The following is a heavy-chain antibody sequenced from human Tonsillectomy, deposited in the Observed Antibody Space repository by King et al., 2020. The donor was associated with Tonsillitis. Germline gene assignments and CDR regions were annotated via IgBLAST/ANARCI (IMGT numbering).Heavy chain of an antibody. D-gene: IGHD2-15*01. V-gene: IGHV3-33*01. J-gene: IGHJ3*02. Sequence: QVQLVESGGGVVQPGRSLRLSCAASGFTFSNYGMHWVRQAPGKGLEGVAVIWYDGSNKYYADSVKGPFTISRDNSKNTLYLQMNSQRAEVTAVYYFASLRVARDAFDIWGQGTMVTVSS. CDR3: ASLRVARDAFDI. CDR2: IWYDGSNK. CDR1: GFTFSNYG.